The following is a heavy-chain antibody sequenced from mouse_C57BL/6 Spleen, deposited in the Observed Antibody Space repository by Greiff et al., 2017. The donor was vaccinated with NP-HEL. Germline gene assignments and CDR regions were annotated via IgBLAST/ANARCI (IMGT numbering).Heavy chain of an antibody. Sequence: QVQLQQSGAELARPGASVKLSCKASGYTFTSYGISWVKQRTGQGLEWIGEIYPRSGNTYYNEKFKGKATLTADKSSSTAYMELRSLTSEDSAVYFCARRYYSNYAFDYWGQGTTLTVSS. D-gene: IGHD2-5*01. V-gene: IGHV1-81*01. CDR3: ARRYYSNYAFDY. CDR2: IYPRSGNT. J-gene: IGHJ2*01. CDR1: GYTFTSYG.